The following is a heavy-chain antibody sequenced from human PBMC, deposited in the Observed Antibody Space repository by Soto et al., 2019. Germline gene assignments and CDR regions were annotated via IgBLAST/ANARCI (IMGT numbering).Heavy chain of an antibody. D-gene: IGHD3-10*01. Sequence: QVQLKASGPGLVKPSQTLSLTCTVSGGSISSGNFYWSWFRQQPGKGLGWIGYIYYNVTTYYNPSLQNRVSISLDTSKNKSYPKPRSVSAAHISVYYCVREPRLLIWFGELQDWGRATLVTVSS. V-gene: IGHV4-31*03. J-gene: IGHJ4*02. CDR1: GGSISSGNFY. CDR2: IYYNVTT. CDR3: VREPRLLIWFGELQD.